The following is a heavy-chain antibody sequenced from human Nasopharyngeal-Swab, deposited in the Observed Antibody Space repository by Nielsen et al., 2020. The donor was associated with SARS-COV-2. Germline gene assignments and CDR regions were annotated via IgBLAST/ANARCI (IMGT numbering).Heavy chain of an antibody. Sequence: ASVKVSCKASGYNFTTYDFNWVRQATGQGLEWMGWMNPNSGNTGYAQKFQGRVTMTRNTPIRTAYMELSSLRSEDTAVYYCARGGVGAVGGALDYWGQGTQVTVSS. CDR3: ARGGVGAVGGALDY. D-gene: IGHD1-26*01. CDR1: GYNFTTYD. V-gene: IGHV1-8*01. J-gene: IGHJ4*02. CDR2: MNPNSGNT.